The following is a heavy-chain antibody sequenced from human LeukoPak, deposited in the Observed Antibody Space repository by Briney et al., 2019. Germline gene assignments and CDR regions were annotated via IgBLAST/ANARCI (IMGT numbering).Heavy chain of an antibody. V-gene: IGHV3-48*04. CDR3: ARGPRYSHYYLDV. CDR2: VSGSRTAI. J-gene: IGHJ6*03. D-gene: IGHD5-18*01. CDR1: GFTFKEYS. Sequence: GGSLRHSCEASGFTFKEYSIPWVRPARGGGGEWLVYVSGSRTAIYHADSVKGRFTISRDNGKNSVYLQMTNLRGEDTAVYFCARGPRYSHYYLDVWGKGTTVTVSS.